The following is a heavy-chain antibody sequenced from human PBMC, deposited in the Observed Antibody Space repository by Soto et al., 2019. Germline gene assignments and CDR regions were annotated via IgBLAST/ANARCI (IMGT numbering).Heavy chain of an antibody. CDR1: GFNFSNYA. V-gene: IGHV3-23*01. J-gene: IGHJ6*02. CDR3: AMALRGGRCYMYYNSGLDV. D-gene: IGHD2-15*01. CDR2: VSATGGST. Sequence: EVQLLESGGGLIQPGGSLRLSCAASGFNFSNYAMTWVRQAPGRGLEWVSAVSATGGSTYYAHSVKGRFTISRDNSKKTVYLQVNSLRAEDTALYCCAMALRGGRCYMYYNSGLDVWGQGTTVTVSS.